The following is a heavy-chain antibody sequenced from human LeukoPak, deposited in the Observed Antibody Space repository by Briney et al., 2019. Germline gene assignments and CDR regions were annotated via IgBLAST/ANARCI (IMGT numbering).Heavy chain of an antibody. CDR3: TTTYYDFWSGSYHYYMDV. CDR2: IKSKADGGTT. V-gene: IGHV3-15*01. Sequence: PGGSLRLSCAASGFTFSNAWMSWVRQAPGKGLEWVGRIKSKADGGTTDYAAPVKGRFTISRDDSKNTLYLQMNSLKTEDTAVYYCTTTYYDFWSGSYHYYMDVWGKGTTVTVSS. D-gene: IGHD3-3*01. J-gene: IGHJ6*03. CDR1: GFTFSNAW.